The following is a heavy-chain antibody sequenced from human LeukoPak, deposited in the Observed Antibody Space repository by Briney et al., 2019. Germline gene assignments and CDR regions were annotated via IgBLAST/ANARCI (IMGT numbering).Heavy chain of an antibody. J-gene: IGHJ4*02. Sequence: GGSLRLSCAASGFTFSSYWMGWVRQAPGKGREWVANINQDGSETYYVDSVEGRITISRDNAKNSLYLQMNSLRAEDTAVYFCAKSNAARDASGSDYWGQGTLVTVSS. CDR3: AKSNAARDASGSDY. CDR2: INQDGSET. D-gene: IGHD3-10*01. V-gene: IGHV3-7*01. CDR1: GFTFSSYW.